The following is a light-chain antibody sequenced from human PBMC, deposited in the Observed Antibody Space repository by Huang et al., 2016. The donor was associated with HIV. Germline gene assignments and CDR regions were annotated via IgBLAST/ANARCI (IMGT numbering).Light chain of an antibody. V-gene: IGKV1-39*01. Sequence: IQMTPSPTSLSASVGDRVSIVCRASQSLSTYLNWYQQKPGKAPKLLISSASTLHSGVPSRFSGSGSGTDFTLTIRGLQLDDFATYYCQQSYSALSSFGPGTRL. CDR1: QSLSTY. CDR3: QQSYSALSS. J-gene: IGKJ5*01. CDR2: SAS.